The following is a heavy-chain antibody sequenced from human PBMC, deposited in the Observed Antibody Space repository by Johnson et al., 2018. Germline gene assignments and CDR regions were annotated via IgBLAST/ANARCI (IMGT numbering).Heavy chain of an antibody. CDR3: ARDLTISYGRDV. J-gene: IGHJ6*02. CDR2: IYYSGST. Sequence: QVQLQESGPGLVKPSETLSLTCTVSGGSVSSGSYYWSWIRQPPGKGLEWIGYIYYSGSTNYNPSLKSRVTISVDTSKNQFSLKLSSVTAADTAVYYCARDLTISYGRDVWGQGTTVTVSS. D-gene: IGHD3-9*01. CDR1: GGSVSSGSYY. V-gene: IGHV4-61*01.